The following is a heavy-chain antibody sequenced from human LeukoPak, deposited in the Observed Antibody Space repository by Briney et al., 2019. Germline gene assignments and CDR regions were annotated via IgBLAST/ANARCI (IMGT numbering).Heavy chain of an antibody. J-gene: IGHJ3*02. D-gene: IGHD3-10*01. CDR3: ARDGASYGSGLRAFDI. Sequence: GGSLRLSCAASGFTVSSNYMSWVRQAPGKGLEWVSVIYSGGSTYYADSVKGRFTISRDNSKNTLYLQMNSLRAEDTAVYYCARDGASYGSGLRAFDIWGQGTMVTVSS. CDR2: IYSGGST. V-gene: IGHV3-66*01. CDR1: GFTVSSNY.